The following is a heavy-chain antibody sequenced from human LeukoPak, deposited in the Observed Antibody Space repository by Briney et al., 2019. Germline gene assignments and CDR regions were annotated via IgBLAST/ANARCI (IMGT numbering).Heavy chain of an antibody. Sequence: PGGSLRLSCAASGFTFGSYSMNWVRQAPGKGLEWVSSISSSSYIYYADSVKGRFTISRDNAKNSLYLQMNSLRAEDTAVYYCARDKHSSGLIDYWGQGTLVTVSS. J-gene: IGHJ4*02. V-gene: IGHV3-21*01. CDR1: GFTFGSYS. CDR3: ARDKHSSGLIDY. D-gene: IGHD6-19*01. CDR2: ISSSSYI.